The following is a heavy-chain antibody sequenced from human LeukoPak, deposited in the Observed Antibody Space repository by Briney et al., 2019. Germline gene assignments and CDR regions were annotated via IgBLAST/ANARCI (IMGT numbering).Heavy chain of an antibody. V-gene: IGHV4-38-2*02. CDR2: IYHTGAT. D-gene: IGHD3-9*01. J-gene: IGHJ5*02. CDR3: ARDLGLTISANWFDP. CDR1: GYSISSGYF. Sequence: KSSETLSLTCAVSGYSISSGYFWVWIRQPPGKGLEWIGSIYHTGATYYNPSLRSPVTISVDTSKNQFSLEVNSVTAADTAVYYCARDLGLTISANWFDPWGQGTLVTVSS.